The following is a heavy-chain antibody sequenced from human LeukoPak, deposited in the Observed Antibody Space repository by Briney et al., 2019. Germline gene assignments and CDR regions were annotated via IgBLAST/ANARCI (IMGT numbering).Heavy chain of an antibody. CDR3: ARRAGDYSHPYDY. Sequence: GGSLRLSCTVSGFTVSGNSMSWVRQAPGKGLEWVSFIYSGGNTHYSDSVKGRFTISRDNSKNTLYLQMNSLRAEDTAVYYCARRAGDYSHPYDYWGQGTLVTVSP. D-gene: IGHD3-22*01. J-gene: IGHJ4*02. CDR1: GFTVSGNS. CDR2: IYSGGNT. V-gene: IGHV3-53*01.